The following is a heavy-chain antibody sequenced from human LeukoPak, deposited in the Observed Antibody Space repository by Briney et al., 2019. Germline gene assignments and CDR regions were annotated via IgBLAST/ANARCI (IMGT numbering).Heavy chain of an antibody. J-gene: IGHJ4*02. V-gene: IGHV4-59*08. CDR3: ARHGSSWSFDY. CDR2: IQNSGTT. CDR1: GAFISTYY. D-gene: IGHD6-13*01. Sequence: SETLSLTCTVSGAFISTYYWSWIRQPPGKGLEWMGYIQNSGTTNHNPSLQSRVTISVDMSKNQFSLRLSSVPAADTAVYYCARHGSSWSFDYWGQGTLVTVSS.